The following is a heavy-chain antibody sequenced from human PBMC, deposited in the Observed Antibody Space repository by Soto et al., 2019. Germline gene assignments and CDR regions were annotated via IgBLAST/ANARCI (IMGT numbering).Heavy chain of an antibody. D-gene: IGHD4-17*01. J-gene: IGHJ6*02. CDR1: GGSISSSGYY. Sequence: PSETLSLTCTVSGGSISSSGYYWGWIRQPPGKGLEWIGSIYYSGSTYYNPSLKSRVTISVDTSKNQFSLKLSSVTAADTAVYYCARRTPAATVTKVYYYYYGMDVWGQGTTVTV. V-gene: IGHV4-39*01. CDR3: ARRTPAATVTKVYYYYYGMDV. CDR2: IYYSGST.